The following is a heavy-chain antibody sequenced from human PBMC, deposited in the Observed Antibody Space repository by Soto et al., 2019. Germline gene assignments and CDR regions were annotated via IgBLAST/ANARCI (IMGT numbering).Heavy chain of an antibody. D-gene: IGHD3-3*01. J-gene: IGHJ3*02. V-gene: IGHV3-33*01. CDR2: IWDDGSEE. CDR3: AREYSRSAALDI. CDR1: GFTFSSYF. Sequence: SGGSLRLSCAASGFTFSSYFMHWVRQAPGKGLEWVSVIWDDGSEEYYAESVKGRFTISRDNSRNTLYLQMNSLRDDDTAIYYCAREYSRSAALDIWGQGTMVTVSS.